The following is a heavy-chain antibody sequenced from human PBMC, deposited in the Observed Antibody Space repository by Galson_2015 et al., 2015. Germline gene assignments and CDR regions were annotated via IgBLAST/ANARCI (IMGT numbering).Heavy chain of an antibody. V-gene: IGHV3-15*01. J-gene: IGHJ6*02. D-gene: IGHD4-11*01. CDR1: GFTFSNAW. CDR2: VKSRADGGTT. CDR3: STTSVTPAVSAYDYYGCDV. Sequence: SLRLSCAASGFTFSNAWMSWVRQSPGKGLEWVGRVKSRADGGTTDFAAPVKDRFTISRDDSKNTLYLQMNNLKAEDTAVYYCSTTSVTPAVSAYDYYGCDVWGHGTTVTVSS.